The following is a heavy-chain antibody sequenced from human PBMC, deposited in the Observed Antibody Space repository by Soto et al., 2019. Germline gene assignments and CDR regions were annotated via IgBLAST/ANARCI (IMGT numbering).Heavy chain of an antibody. J-gene: IGHJ4*02. D-gene: IGHD5-18*01. Sequence: KPSETLSLTCTVSGGSISSSSYYWGWIRQPPGKGLEWIGSIYYSGSTYYNPSLKSRVTISVDTSKNQFSLKLSSVTAADTAVYYCARMVGGYTCDWGQGTLVTAPQ. CDR2: IYYSGST. CDR3: ARMVGGYTCD. V-gene: IGHV4-39*01. CDR1: GGSISSSSYY.